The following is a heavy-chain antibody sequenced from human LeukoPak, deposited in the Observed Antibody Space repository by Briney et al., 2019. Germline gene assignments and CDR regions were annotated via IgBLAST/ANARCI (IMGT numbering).Heavy chain of an antibody. Sequence: PGGSLRLSCAASGFTFSSYSMNWVRQAPGEGLEWVSSITSSSSYKYYADSVKGRFTISRDNAKNSLYLQMNSLRAEGTAVYYCTREHALGDYWGQGTLVTVSS. CDR2: ITSSSSYK. CDR1: GFTFSSYS. J-gene: IGHJ4*02. V-gene: IGHV3-21*01. CDR3: TREHALGDY. D-gene: IGHD2-2*01.